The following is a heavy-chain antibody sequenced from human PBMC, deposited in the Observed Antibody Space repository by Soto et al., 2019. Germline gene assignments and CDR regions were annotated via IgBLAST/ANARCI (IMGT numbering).Heavy chain of an antibody. CDR3: ARQATYDILTENAFDI. J-gene: IGHJ3*02. Sequence: QVQLQESGPGLVKPSETLSLTCTVSGGSISSYYWSWIRQPPGKGLEWIGYIYYSGSTNYNPSLKSRVTISVDTSKNQFSLKLSSVTAADTAVYYCARQATYDILTENAFDIWGQGTMVTVSS. CDR2: IYYSGST. V-gene: IGHV4-59*08. D-gene: IGHD3-9*01. CDR1: GGSISSYY.